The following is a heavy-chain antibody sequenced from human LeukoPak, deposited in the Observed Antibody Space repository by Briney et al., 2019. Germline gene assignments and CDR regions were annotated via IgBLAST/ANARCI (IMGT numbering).Heavy chain of an antibody. J-gene: IGHJ6*02. CDR1: GFTFSSYA. V-gene: IGHV3-23*01. D-gene: IGHD3-10*01. CDR2: ISGSGGST. Sequence: GGSLRLSCAASGFTFSSYAMSWVRQAPGKGLEGVSAISGSGGSTYYADSVKGRFTISRDNSKNTLYLQMNSLRAEDTAVYYCAKPGRPYYYYYGMDVWGQGTTVTVSS. CDR3: AKPGRPYYYYYGMDV.